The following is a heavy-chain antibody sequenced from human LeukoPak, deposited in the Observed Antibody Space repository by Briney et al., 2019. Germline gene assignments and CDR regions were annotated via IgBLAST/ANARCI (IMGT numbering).Heavy chain of an antibody. CDR1: GFTFSSYS. V-gene: IGHV3-21*01. J-gene: IGHJ6*03. CDR3: ARDRSDFSLLYHYFYMDV. Sequence: GGSLRLSCAASGFTFSSYSMNWVRQAPGKGLEWVSSISSSSSYIYYADSVKGRFTIPRDNVKNSLYLQMNSLRVEDTAIYYCARDRSDFSLLYHYFYMDVWGKGTTVTVSS. CDR2: ISSSSSYI. D-gene: IGHD3-3*01.